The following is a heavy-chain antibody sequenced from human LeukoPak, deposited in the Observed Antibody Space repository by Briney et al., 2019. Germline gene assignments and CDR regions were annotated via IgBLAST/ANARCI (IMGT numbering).Heavy chain of an antibody. J-gene: IGHJ3*02. Sequence: PGGSLRLSCAASGFTISSYWMSWVRQAPGKGLEWVANIKQDGSEKYYVDSVKGRFTISRDNAKNSLYLQMNSLRAEDTAVYYCARIRYDAFDIWGQETMVTVSS. CDR3: ARIRYDAFDI. CDR2: IKQDGSEK. D-gene: IGHD3-16*01. V-gene: IGHV3-7*01. CDR1: GFTISSYW.